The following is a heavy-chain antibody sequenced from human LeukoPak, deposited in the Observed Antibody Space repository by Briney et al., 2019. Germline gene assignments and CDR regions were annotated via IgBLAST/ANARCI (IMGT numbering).Heavy chain of an antibody. D-gene: IGHD2-21*01. CDR3: ASRRLGWGWKVHYYFDY. CDR2: IIPIFGTP. J-gene: IGHJ4*02. Sequence: SVKVSCKASRGTFSNFAISWVRQAPGQGPEWMGGIIPIFGTPNYAQKFQGRVTITTDESTSTAYMDLSSLRSEDTAVYYCASRRLGWGWKVHYYFDYWGQGTLVTVSS. CDR1: RGTFSNFA. V-gene: IGHV1-69*05.